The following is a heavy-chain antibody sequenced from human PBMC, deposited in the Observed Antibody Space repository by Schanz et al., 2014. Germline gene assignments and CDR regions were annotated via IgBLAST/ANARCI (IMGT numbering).Heavy chain of an antibody. Sequence: EVQLLESGGGLVQPGGSLRLSCAASTFTFSSDWMSWVRQAPGKGLEWVSAISGGGGTTYYADSVKGRFTISRDNSKNTLYLQMNSLRAEDTAVYFCAKIERNEDWGQGTLVTVSS. J-gene: IGHJ4*02. V-gene: IGHV3-23*01. CDR3: AKIERNED. CDR2: ISGGGGTT. CDR1: TFTFSSDW. D-gene: IGHD1-1*01.